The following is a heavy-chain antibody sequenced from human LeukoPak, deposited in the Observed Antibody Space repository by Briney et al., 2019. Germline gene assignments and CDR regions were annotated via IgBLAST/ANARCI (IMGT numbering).Heavy chain of an antibody. CDR1: GGSFSGYY. D-gene: IGHD6-13*01. CDR3: ARAFIAAAGNFDY. Sequence: SETLSLTCAVYGGSFSGYYWNWIRQPPGKGLEWIGEINHSGSTNYNPSLKSRVTISVDTSKNQFSLKLSSVTAADTAVYYCARAFIAAAGNFDYWGQGTLVTVSS. V-gene: IGHV4-34*01. CDR2: INHSGST. J-gene: IGHJ4*02.